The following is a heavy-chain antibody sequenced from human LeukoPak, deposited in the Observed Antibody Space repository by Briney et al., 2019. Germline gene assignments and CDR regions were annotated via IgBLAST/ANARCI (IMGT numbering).Heavy chain of an antibody. CDR2: TYYRSKWYN. J-gene: IGHJ6*03. CDR1: GDSVSSNSAA. V-gene: IGHV6-1*01. Sequence: SQTLSLTYAISGDSVSSNSAAWNWIRQSPSRGLEWLGRTYYRSKWYNDYAVSVKSRITINPDTSKNQFSLQLNSVTPEDTAVYNCARDEGLGIDYGYYYYMDVWGKGTTVTVSS. CDR3: ARDEGLGIDYGYYYYMDV. D-gene: IGHD7-27*01.